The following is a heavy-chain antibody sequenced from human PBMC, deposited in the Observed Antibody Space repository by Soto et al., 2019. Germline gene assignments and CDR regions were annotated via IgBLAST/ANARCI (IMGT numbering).Heavy chain of an antibody. CDR3: VQTTGWPGFDF. V-gene: IGHV3-53*01. D-gene: IGHD6-19*01. CDR2: IYGGGTT. CDR1: GFAVSSKY. Sequence: EVQLVESGGGLIQPGGSLRLSCAASGFAVSSKYMTWVRQAPGKGLEWVSVIYGGGTTYYADSVKGRFTISRDTSKNTLHLQMNSLRAEDTAVYYCVQTTGWPGFDFWSQGTLVTVSS. J-gene: IGHJ4*02.